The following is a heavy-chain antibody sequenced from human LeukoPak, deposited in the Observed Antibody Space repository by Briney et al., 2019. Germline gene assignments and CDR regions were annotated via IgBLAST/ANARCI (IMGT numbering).Heavy chain of an antibody. CDR1: GFTFSNFW. CDR2: IHQDGSKK. J-gene: IGHJ4*02. V-gene: IGHV3-7*04. D-gene: IGHD6-13*01. Sequence: GESLRLSCTASGFTFSNFWMGWVRQAPGKGLEWVANIHQDGSKKYYVDSVKGRFTISRDNVKNSVYLQMNSLRAEDTAVYSCARAVAAADSYWGRGTLVTVSS. CDR3: ARAVAAADSY.